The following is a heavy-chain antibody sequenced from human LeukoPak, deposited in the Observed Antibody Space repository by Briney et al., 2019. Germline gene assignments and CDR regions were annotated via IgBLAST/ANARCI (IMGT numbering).Heavy chain of an antibody. Sequence: ASVKVSCKASGYTFTSYGISWVRQAPRQGLEWMGGISAYNGNTNYAQKFQGRVTMTTDTSTSTAYMELRSLRSDDTAVYYCARGKGLRYFDWLSYYYYYMDVWGKGTTVTISS. CDR1: GYTFTSYG. CDR2: ISAYNGNT. J-gene: IGHJ6*03. CDR3: ARGKGLRYFDWLSYYYYYMDV. D-gene: IGHD3-9*01. V-gene: IGHV1-18*01.